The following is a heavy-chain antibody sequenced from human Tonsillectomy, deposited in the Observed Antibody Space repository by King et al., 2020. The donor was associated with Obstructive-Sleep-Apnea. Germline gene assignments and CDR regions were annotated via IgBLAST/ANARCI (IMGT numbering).Heavy chain of an antibody. V-gene: IGHV3-21*01. D-gene: IGHD1-26*01. J-gene: IGHJ4*02. CDR2: ISSSSSYI. CDR1: GFTFSSYS. Sequence: VQLVKSGGGLVKPGGSLRLSCAASGFTFSSYSMNWVRQASGKGLEWVSSISSSSSYIYYADSMKGRFTISRDNTKNSLYLQVNSLRAEDTAVYYCARRLIVGATMGFDYWGQGTLVTVSS. CDR3: ARRLIVGATMGFDY.